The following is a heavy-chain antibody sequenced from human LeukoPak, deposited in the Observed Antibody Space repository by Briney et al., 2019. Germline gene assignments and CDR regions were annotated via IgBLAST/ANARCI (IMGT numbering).Heavy chain of an antibody. Sequence: GASVKVSCKASGYTFTSYGISWVRQAPGQGLEWMGWINPNNGNTNYAQKLQGRVTMTTDTSTSTAYMELRSLRFDDTAVYYCVREESYYDSSGHAFDIWGQGTMVTVSS. CDR1: GYTFTSYG. D-gene: IGHD3-22*01. CDR2: INPNNGNT. J-gene: IGHJ3*02. CDR3: VREESYYDSSGHAFDI. V-gene: IGHV1-18*01.